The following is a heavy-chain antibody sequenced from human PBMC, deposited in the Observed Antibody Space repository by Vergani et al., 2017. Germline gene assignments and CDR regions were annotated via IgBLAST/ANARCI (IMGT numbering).Heavy chain of an antibody. J-gene: IGHJ2*01. CDR2: IYHSGGT. V-gene: IGHV4-38-2*01. D-gene: IGHD5-24*01. CDR3: AGCYEMATIKWDWYFDL. CDR1: GYSISSGYY. Sequence: QVQLQESGPGLVKPSETLSLTCAVSGYSISSGYYWGWIRQPPGKGLEWIGSIYHSGGTYYNPSLTMRVTISVDTSKNQFPLKLSSMTAADTAVYYCAGCYEMATIKWDWYFDLWGRGTLVTVSS.